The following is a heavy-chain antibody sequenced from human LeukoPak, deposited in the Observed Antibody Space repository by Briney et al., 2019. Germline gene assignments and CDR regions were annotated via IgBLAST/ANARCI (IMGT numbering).Heavy chain of an antibody. CDR2: ISSSGSTI. J-gene: IGHJ6*04. V-gene: IGHV3-48*03. CDR1: GFSFSSYN. CDR3: AELGITMIGGV. D-gene: IGHD3-10*02. Sequence: GGSLRLSCEASGFSFSSYNMDWVRQTPGKGLEWVSYISSSGSTIYYADSVKGRFTISRDNAKNSLYLQMNSLRAEDTAVYYCAELGITMIGGVWGKGTTVTISS.